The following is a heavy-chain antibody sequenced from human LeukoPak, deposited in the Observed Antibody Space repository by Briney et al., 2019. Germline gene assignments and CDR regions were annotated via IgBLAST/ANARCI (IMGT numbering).Heavy chain of an antibody. CDR3: TTDRVVPAARDYYYYGMDV. CDR2: IKSKTDGGTT. D-gene: IGHD2-2*01. Sequence: PRGSLRLSCAASGFTFSNAWMNWVRQAPGKGLEWVGRIKSKTDGGTTDYAAPVKGRFTISRDDSKNTLYLQMNSLKTEDTAVYYCTTDRVVPAARDYYYYGMDVWGQGTTVTVSS. CDR1: GFTFSNAW. V-gene: IGHV3-15*07. J-gene: IGHJ6*02.